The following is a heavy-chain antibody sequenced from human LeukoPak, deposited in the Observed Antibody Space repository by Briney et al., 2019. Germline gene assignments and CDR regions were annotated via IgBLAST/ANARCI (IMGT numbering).Heavy chain of an antibody. D-gene: IGHD3-16*01. J-gene: IGHJ4*02. CDR3: ATVGGSADF. CDR1: RFTFSRYW. CDR2: IKQDGSEK. V-gene: IGHV3-7*05. Sequence: PGGSLRLSCAASRFTFSRYWMSWVRQAPGKGLEWVANIKQDGSEKYYVDSVKSRFTISRDNPKNSLYLQMNSLRAEDTAVYYCATVGGSADFWGQGTLVIVSS.